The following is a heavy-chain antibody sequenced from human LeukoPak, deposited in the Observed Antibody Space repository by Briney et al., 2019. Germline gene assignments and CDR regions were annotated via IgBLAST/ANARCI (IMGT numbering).Heavy chain of an antibody. J-gene: IGHJ4*02. CDR2: VSAHNGKT. CDR3: ARGGTYYPCIDY. V-gene: IGHV1-18*01. D-gene: IGHD1-26*01. CDR1: GYTFTTSY. Sequence: ASVKVSCKASGYTFTTSYINWVRQAPGQGREWMGWVSAHNGKTSYAQKFQGRVTMTTDSSTNTAYMDLTSLRSDDTAVYYCARGGTYYPCIDYWGQGTQVTVSS.